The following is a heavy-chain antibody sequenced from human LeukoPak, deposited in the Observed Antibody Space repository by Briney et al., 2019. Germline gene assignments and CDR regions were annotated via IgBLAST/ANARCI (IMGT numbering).Heavy chain of an antibody. Sequence: GGSLRLSCAASGFTFSDYYMSWIRQAPGKGLEWVSYISSSGSTIYYADSVKGRFTISRDNAKNSLYLQMNSLRAEDTAVYYCARDLDYGDYTFDYWGQGTLVTVSS. V-gene: IGHV3-11*01. CDR1: GFTFSDYY. J-gene: IGHJ4*02. CDR3: ARDLDYGDYTFDY. CDR2: ISSSGSTI. D-gene: IGHD4-17*01.